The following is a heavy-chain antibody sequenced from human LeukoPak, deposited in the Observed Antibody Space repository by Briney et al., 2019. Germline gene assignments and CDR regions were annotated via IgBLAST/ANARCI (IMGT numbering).Heavy chain of an antibody. D-gene: IGHD6-19*01. CDR3: ARQAGIAVAGTNAFDI. J-gene: IGHJ3*02. Sequence: LGESLKISCKGSGYSFTSYWIGWVRQMPGKGLEWMGIIYPGDSDTRYSPSFQGQVTISADESISTAYLQWSSLKASDTAMCYCARQAGIAVAGTNAFDIWGQGTMVTVSS. CDR2: IYPGDSDT. CDR1: GYSFTSYW. V-gene: IGHV5-51*01.